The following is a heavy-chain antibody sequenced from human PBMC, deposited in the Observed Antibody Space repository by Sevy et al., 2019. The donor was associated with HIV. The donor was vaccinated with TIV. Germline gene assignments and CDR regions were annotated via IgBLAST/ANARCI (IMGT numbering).Heavy chain of an antibody. J-gene: IGHJ4*02. Sequence: GGSLRLSCAASGFTFSNAWMGWVRQAPGMGLEWVGRIKSKTEGATRDFAAPVKGRLLISRDDSRNTVYLQMNSLKTEDTAVYYCTAGVGASDFDYWGQRTLVTVSS. CDR3: TAGVGASDFDY. D-gene: IGHD1-26*01. CDR1: GFTFSNAW. CDR2: IKSKTEGATR. V-gene: IGHV3-15*01.